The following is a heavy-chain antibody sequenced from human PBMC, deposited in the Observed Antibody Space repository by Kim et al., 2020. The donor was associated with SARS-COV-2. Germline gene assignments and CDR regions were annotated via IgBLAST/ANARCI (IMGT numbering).Heavy chain of an antibody. D-gene: IGHD3-9*01. J-gene: IGHJ4*02. CDR1: GYTLTELS. V-gene: IGHV1-24*01. Sequence: ASVKVSCKVSGYTLTELSMHWVRQAPGKGLEWMGGFDPEDGETIYAQKFQGRVTMTEDTSTDTAYMELSSLRSEDTAVYYCAVPIILTGYAFFDYWGQGTLVTVSS. CDR3: AVPIILTGYAFFDY. CDR2: FDPEDGET.